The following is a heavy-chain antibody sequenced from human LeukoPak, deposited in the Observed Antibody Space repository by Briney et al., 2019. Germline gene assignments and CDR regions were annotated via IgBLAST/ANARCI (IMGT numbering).Heavy chain of an antibody. V-gene: IGHV4-59*08. CDR3: ARVLRYYDSSGYYWRYYFDY. Sequence: PSETLSLTCSVSGGSISNYYWSWLRQSPGKGREWIGCINNNGGTNYNPSLKSRVTISLDTSKKQFSLKLSSVTAADTAVYYCARVLRYYDSSGYYWRYYFDYWGQGTLVTVSS. CDR2: INNNGGT. J-gene: IGHJ4*02. CDR1: GGSISNYY. D-gene: IGHD3-22*01.